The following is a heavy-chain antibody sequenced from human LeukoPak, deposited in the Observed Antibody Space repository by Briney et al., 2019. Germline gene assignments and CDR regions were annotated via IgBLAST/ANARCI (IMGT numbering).Heavy chain of an antibody. CDR3: APTNADYGDYAFDY. D-gene: IGHD4-17*01. CDR2: INPNSGGT. CDR1: GYTFTSYY. J-gene: IGHJ4*02. V-gene: IGHV1-2*02. Sequence: ASVKVSCKASGYTFTSYYMHWVRQAPGQGLEWMGWINPNSGGTNYAQKFQGRVTMTRDTPISTAYMELSRLRSDDTAVYYCAPTNADYGDYAFDYWGQGTLVTVSS.